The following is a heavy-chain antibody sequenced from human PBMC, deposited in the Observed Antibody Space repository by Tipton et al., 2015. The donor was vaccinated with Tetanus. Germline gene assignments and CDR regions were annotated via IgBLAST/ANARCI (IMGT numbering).Heavy chain of an antibody. CDR1: GFTFRSFW. Sequence: SLRLSCAASGFTFRSFWMHWVRQAPGKGLVWVSRINGDGTTTHYADSVKGRFTISRDNAKNTLFLQMNSLRAEDTAVYYCARSNYGDYHYWGQGTLVTVSS. CDR3: ARSNYGDYHY. CDR2: INGDGTTT. J-gene: IGHJ4*02. V-gene: IGHV3-74*01. D-gene: IGHD4-17*01.